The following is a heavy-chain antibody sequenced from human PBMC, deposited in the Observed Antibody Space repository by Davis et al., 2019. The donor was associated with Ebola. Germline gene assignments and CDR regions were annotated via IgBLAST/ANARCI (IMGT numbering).Heavy chain of an antibody. V-gene: IGHV3-7*03. D-gene: IGHD3-3*01. CDR1: GFTFSSYG. CDR3: ARVSEGYYDFWSGYYIGWFDP. Sequence: GESPKIPCAASGFTFSSYGMHWVRQAPGKGLEWVANIKQDGSEKYYVDSVKGRFTISRDNAKNSLYLQMNSLRAEDTAVYYCARVSEGYYDFWSGYYIGWFDPWGQGTLVTVSS. J-gene: IGHJ5*02. CDR2: IKQDGSEK.